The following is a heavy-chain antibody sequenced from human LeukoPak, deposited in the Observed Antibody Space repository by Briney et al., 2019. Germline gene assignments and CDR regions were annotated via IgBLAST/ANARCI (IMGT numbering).Heavy chain of an antibody. J-gene: IGHJ4*02. CDR2: ISYDGSNK. CDR3: ASPGYDFWSGSTTNYFDY. D-gene: IGHD3-3*01. V-gene: IGHV3-30-3*01. Sequence: GGSLRLSCAASGFTFSSYAMHWVRQAPGKGLEWVAVISYDGSNKYYADSVKGRFTISRDNSKNTLYLQMNSLRAEDTAVYYCASPGYDFWSGSTTNYFDYWGQGTLVTVSS. CDR1: GFTFSSYA.